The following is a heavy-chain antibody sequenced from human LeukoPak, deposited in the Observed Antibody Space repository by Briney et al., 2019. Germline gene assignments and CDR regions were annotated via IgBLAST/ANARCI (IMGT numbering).Heavy chain of an antibody. D-gene: IGHD6-13*01. Sequence: SETLSLTCAVHGGSFSDYSWTWIRQPPGKGLEWIGEITHTGGTNYTPSLKRRVSISADTSKNQFSLTLTSVTAADTAVYYCARGRGVAAGTDHWGQGTLVIVSS. V-gene: IGHV4-34*01. CDR3: ARGRGVAAGTDH. CDR2: ITHTGGT. J-gene: IGHJ4*02. CDR1: GGSFSDYS.